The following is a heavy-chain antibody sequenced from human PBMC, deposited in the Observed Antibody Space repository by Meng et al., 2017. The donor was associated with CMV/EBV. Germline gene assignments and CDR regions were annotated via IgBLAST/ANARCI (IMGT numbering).Heavy chain of an antibody. J-gene: IGHJ5*02. Sequence: ETLSLTCTVSGGSISSSSYYWGWIRQPPGKGLEWIGSIYYSGSTYYNPSLKSRVTISVDTSKNQFSLKLSSVTAADTAVYYCARPSPIVVVPAGGGWFDPWGQGTLVTVSS. V-gene: IGHV4-39*01. CDR2: IYYSGST. CDR1: GGSISSSSYY. D-gene: IGHD2-2*01. CDR3: ARPSPIVVVPAGGGWFDP.